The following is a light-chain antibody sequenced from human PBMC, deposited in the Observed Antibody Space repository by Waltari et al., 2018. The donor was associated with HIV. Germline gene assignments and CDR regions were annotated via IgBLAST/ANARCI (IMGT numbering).Light chain of an antibody. V-gene: IGLV1-40*01. CDR3: QSYDSSLSCYV. Sequence: QSVLTQPPSVSGAPGQRVTISCTGRNSNIGARSDFHWYQQLPGTAPNLLIYSNTNRPSGVPDRFSGSKSGTSASLAITGLQAEDEADYYCQSYDSSLSCYVFGSGTKVTVL. J-gene: IGLJ1*01. CDR1: NSNIGARSD. CDR2: SNT.